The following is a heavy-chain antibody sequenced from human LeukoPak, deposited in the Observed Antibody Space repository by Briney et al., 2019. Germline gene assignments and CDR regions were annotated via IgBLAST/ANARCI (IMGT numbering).Heavy chain of an antibody. CDR2: ISPDDSDT. D-gene: IGHD2-21*02. CDR3: ARLIVVVTGRCYFDL. V-gene: IGHV5-51*01. J-gene: IGHJ2*01. CDR1: GYSFTSQW. Sequence: GESLKISCQGSGYSFTSQWIGWVRQMPGAGLEWMGIISPDDSDTRYSPSFQGQVTISADKSISTAYLQWNSLKASDTAMYYCARLIVVVTGRCYFDLWGRGTLVTVSS.